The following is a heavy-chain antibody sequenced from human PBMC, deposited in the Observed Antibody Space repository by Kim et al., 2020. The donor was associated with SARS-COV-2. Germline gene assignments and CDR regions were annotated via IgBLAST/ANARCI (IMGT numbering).Heavy chain of an antibody. CDR1: GDTFSNYA. J-gene: IGHJ2*01. D-gene: IGHD4-4*01. Sequence: SVKVSCKASGDTFSNYAFNWVRQAPGQGLEWVGVIIPIFDSSEYAQKFQARVTFTADESTNTAYMELTSLTSEDTAVFFCAASRYRPSKYSIDGGR. CDR3: AASRYRPSKYSID. CDR2: IIPIFDSS. V-gene: IGHV1-69*13.